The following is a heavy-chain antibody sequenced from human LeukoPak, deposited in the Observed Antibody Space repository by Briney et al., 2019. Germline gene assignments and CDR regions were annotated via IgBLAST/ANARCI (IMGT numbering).Heavy chain of an antibody. V-gene: IGHV4-31*03. CDR3: ARAPVVVVAVGY. CDR2: IYYSGST. CDR1: GGSISSGGYY. D-gene: IGHD2-15*01. Sequence: SQTLSLTCTVSGGSISSGGYYWSWIRQHPGKGLEWIGYIYYSGSTYYNPSLKSRVTISVDTSKNQFSLKLSSVTAADTAVYYCARAPVVVVAVGYWGQGTLVTVSS. J-gene: IGHJ4*02.